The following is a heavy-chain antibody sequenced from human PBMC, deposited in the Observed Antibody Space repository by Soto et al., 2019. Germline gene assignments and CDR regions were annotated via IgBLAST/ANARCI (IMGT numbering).Heavy chain of an antibody. D-gene: IGHD3-10*01. CDR3: APERITMVRGNYGMDV. J-gene: IGHJ6*02. CDR2: IYYSGST. V-gene: IGHV4-59*01. CDR1: GGSISSYY. Sequence: SETLSLTCTVSGGSISSYYWSWIRQPPGKGLEWIGYIYYSGSTNYNPSLKSRVTISVDTSKNQFSLKLSSVTAADTAVYYCAPERITMVRGNYGMDVWGQGTTVTVSS.